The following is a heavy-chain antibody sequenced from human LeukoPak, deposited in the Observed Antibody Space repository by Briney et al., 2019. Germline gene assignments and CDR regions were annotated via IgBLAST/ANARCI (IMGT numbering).Heavy chain of an antibody. J-gene: IGHJ4*02. CDR1: GDSISSSNW. CDR2: IHHSGSA. CDR3: ARELAVTGTIDY. D-gene: IGHD6-19*01. V-gene: IGHV4-4*02. Sequence: SETLSLTCAVSGDSISSSNWWSWVRQPPGKGLEWIGEIHHSGSANYNPSLRSRVTISVDKSKNQFSLKLSSVTAADTAVYYCARELAVTGTIDYWGQGTLVTVSS.